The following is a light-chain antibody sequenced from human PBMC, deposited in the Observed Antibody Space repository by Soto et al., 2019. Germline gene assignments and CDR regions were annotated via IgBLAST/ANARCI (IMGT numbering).Light chain of an antibody. V-gene: IGKV1-39*01. CDR1: QSISVH. CDR3: QQSYITPYT. J-gene: IGKJ2*01. Sequence: DIQMTQSPSSLSASVGDTVTITCRASQSISVHLNWYQQKPGKVPKLLIYAASNLHSGVPSRFSGRGSETDFALTISSLQPEDIATYYCQQSYITPYTFGQGTRLEIK. CDR2: AAS.